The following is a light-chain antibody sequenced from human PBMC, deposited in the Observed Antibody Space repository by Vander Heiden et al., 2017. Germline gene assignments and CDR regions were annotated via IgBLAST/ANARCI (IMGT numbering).Light chain of an antibody. J-gene: IGKJ5*01. CDR3: QKRSNGPAGIT. Sequence: EIVLTQSPATLSLSPGERATLSCRASLSVSSSLAWYQQKPGQAPRLLINDASNGATGIPARFHRSGSRTDFPLTISSLETEIIARYYCQKRSNGPAGITFGQGTRLEIK. CDR2: DAS. V-gene: IGKV3-11*01. CDR1: LSVSSS.